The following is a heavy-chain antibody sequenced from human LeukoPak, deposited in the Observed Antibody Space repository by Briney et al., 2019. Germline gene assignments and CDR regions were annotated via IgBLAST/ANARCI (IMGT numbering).Heavy chain of an antibody. CDR3: ASMGYCSSTSCYTYNWFDP. J-gene: IGHJ5*02. D-gene: IGHD2-2*02. CDR2: IYTSGST. V-gene: IGHV4-4*07. CDR1: GGSFSSYY. Sequence: SETLSLTCTVSGGSFSSYYWSWIRQPAGKGLEWIGRIYTSGSTNYNPSLKSRVTMSVDTSKNQFSLKLSSVTAADTAVYYCASMGYCSSTSCYTYNWFDPWGQGTLVTVSS.